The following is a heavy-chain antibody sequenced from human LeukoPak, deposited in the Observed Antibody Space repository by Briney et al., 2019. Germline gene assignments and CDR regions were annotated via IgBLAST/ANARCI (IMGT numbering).Heavy chain of an antibody. CDR2: INSDGSDI. D-gene: IGHD1-1*01. CDR3: ARGNAHAFDI. J-gene: IGHJ3*02. CDR1: GFTFSSHW. V-gene: IGHV3-74*01. Sequence: GGSLRLSCVASGFTFSSHWMHWVRQGPGKGLVWVSRINSDGSDISYADSVKGRFTISRDNAKSTLYLQMNSLRAEDTAVYYCARGNAHAFDIWGQGTMVTVSS.